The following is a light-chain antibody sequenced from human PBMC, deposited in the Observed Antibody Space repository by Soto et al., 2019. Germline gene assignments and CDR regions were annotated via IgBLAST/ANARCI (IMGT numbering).Light chain of an antibody. CDR2: AAS. V-gene: IGKV1-39*01. Sequence: QITQSPSSLSETVGDRVTITCRASQSISSYLNWYQQKPGKAPKLLIYAASSLQSGVPSRFSGSGSGTDFTLTISSLQPEDFATYYCQQSYSTPFTFGPGTKVDIK. J-gene: IGKJ3*01. CDR3: QQSYSTPFT. CDR1: QSISSY.